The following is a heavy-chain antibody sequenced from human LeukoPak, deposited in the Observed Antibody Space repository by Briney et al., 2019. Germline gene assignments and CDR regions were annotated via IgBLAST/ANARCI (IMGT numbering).Heavy chain of an antibody. Sequence: GGSLRLSCAASGFFFSSYAMHWVRQAPGKGLEWVAVISYDGRNTDYADSVKGRFTISRDNSKNALYLQMNGLRTEDTAVYYCARCRDYNFWSGSAIDYWGQGTLVTVSS. CDR2: ISYDGRNT. J-gene: IGHJ4*02. CDR1: GFFFSSYA. V-gene: IGHV3-30*04. D-gene: IGHD3-3*01. CDR3: ARCRDYNFWSGSAIDY.